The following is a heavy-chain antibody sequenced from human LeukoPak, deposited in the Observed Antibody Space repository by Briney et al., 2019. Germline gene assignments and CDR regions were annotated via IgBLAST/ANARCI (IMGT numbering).Heavy chain of an antibody. CDR2: ITWNGGST. V-gene: IGHV3-20*04. D-gene: IGHD3-3*01. CDR1: GFTFDDYG. CDR3: ARSGGKSSYYDFWSGSQYYFDY. J-gene: IGHJ4*02. Sequence: GRSLRLSCAASGFTFDDYGMSWVRQAPGKGLEWVSGITWNGGSTGYADSVKGRFTISRDNAKNSLYLQMNSLRAEDTALYYCARSGGKSSYYDFWSGSQYYFDYWGQGTLVTVSS.